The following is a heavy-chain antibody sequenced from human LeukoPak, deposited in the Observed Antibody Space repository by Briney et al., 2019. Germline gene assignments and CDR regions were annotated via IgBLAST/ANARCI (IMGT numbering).Heavy chain of an antibody. D-gene: IGHD3-10*01. J-gene: IGHJ5*02. CDR1: GYTFTSYY. CDR2: INPSGGST. CDR3: ARDWPRFAADELSGSYYSASNWFDP. Sequence: GASVKVSCKASGYTFTSYYMHWVRQAPGQGLEWMGIINPSGGSTSYAQKFQGRVTMTRDTSTSTVYMELSSLRSEDTAVYYCARDWPRFAADELSGSYYSASNWFDPWGQGTLVTVSS. V-gene: IGHV1-46*01.